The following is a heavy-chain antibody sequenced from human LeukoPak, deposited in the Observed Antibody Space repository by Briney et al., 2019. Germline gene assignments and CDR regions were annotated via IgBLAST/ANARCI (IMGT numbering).Heavy chain of an antibody. CDR2: TNSEGRST. J-gene: IGHJ4*02. D-gene: IGHD4-23*01. V-gene: IGHV3-74*01. CDR3: IRSGGNGDWGY. Sequence: GGSLRLSCAASGFTFSSYWMHWVRQAPGKGLVWVSQTNSEGRSTNYADSVKGRFTISRDNAKSTLYLQMNSLRAEDTAVYYCIRSGGNGDWGYWGQGTLVTVSS. CDR1: GFTFSSYW.